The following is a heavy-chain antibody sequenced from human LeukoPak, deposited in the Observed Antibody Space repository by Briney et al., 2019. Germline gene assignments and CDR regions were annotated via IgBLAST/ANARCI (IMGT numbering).Heavy chain of an antibody. V-gene: IGHV4-61*02. CDR3: ARDRGGYCSGGSCHNDAFDI. Sequence: PSETLSLTCTVSGGSISSASYYWSWIRQPAGKGLEWIGRIYTSGSTYYNPSLKSRLTMSVDTSKSQFSLKLSSVTAADTAVYYCARDRGGYCSGGSCHNDAFDIWGQGTMVTVSS. CDR1: GGSISSASYY. CDR2: IYTSGST. D-gene: IGHD2-15*01. J-gene: IGHJ3*02.